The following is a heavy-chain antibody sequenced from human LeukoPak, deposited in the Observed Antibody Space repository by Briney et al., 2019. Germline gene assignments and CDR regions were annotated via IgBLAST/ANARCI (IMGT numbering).Heavy chain of an antibody. Sequence: SETLSLTCTVSGGSISTSSYYWGWIRQPPGKGLEWIRSISYSGTTYYNPSLKSRVTISVDRSKNQFSLKLSSVTAADTAVYYCARGYRYGYFDYWGQGTLGTVSS. CDR2: ISYSGTT. J-gene: IGHJ4*02. CDR3: ARGYRYGYFDY. V-gene: IGHV4-39*07. D-gene: IGHD5-18*01. CDR1: GGSISTSSYY.